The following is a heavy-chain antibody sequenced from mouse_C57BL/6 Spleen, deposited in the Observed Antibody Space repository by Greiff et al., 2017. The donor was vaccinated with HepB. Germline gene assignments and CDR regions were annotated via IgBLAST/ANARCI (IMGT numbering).Heavy chain of an antibody. CDR1: GYTFTSYW. J-gene: IGHJ4*01. D-gene: IGHD1-1*01. CDR2: IYPGNSDT. CDR3: TRALSYYYGSSEDAMDY. Sequence: EVQLQQSGTVLARPGASVKMSCKTSGYTFTSYWMHWVKQRPGQGLEWIGAIYPGNSDTSYNQKFKGKAKLTAVTSASTAYMELSSLTNEDSAVYYCTRALSYYYGSSEDAMDYWGQGTSVTVSS. V-gene: IGHV1-5*01.